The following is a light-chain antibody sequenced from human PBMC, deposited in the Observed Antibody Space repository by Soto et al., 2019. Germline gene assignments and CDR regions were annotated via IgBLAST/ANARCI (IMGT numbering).Light chain of an antibody. J-gene: IGKJ4*01. Sequence: DIQVTQYPSSLSASVGDRVTITCRASQGIKNYLAWYQQKPGEIPKLLIYAASTLESGIPPRFSGSGSGTDFTLTINNLRPEDVATYYCQRYYNAPFTFGGGTKVEIK. V-gene: IGKV1-27*01. CDR3: QRYYNAPFT. CDR2: AAS. CDR1: QGIKNY.